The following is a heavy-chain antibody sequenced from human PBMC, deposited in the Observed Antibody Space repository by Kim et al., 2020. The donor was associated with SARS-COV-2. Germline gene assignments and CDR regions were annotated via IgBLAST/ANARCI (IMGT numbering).Heavy chain of an antibody. CDR2: ISSSSSYI. D-gene: IGHD2-21*01. V-gene: IGHV3-21*01. CDR1: GFTFSSYS. Sequence: GGSLRLSCAASGFTFSSYSMNWVRQAPGKGLEWVSSISSSSSYIYYADSVKGRFTISRDNAKNSLYLQMNSLRAEDTAVYYCAREFPHPRSYYYYYYMDVGGKGTAVTVSS. CDR3: AREFPHPRSYYYYYYMDV. J-gene: IGHJ6*03.